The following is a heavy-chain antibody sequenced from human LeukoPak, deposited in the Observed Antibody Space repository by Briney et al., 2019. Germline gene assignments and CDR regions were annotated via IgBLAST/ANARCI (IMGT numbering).Heavy chain of an antibody. CDR1: GGSFSGYY. D-gene: IGHD2/OR15-2a*01. V-gene: IGHV4-34*01. CDR2: INHSGST. J-gene: IGHJ6*03. CDR3: ARGRTTGYYYYYYMDV. Sequence: SETLSLTCAVYGGSFSGYYWRWIRQPPGKGLEWIGEINHSGSTNYNPSLKGRVTISVDPSKNQFSLKLSSVTAADTAVYYCARGRTTGYYYYYYMDVWGKGTTVTVSS.